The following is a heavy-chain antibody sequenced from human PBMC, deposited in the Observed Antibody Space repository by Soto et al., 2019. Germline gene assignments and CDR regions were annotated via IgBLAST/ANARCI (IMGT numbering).Heavy chain of an antibody. CDR2: ISSSGRTI. V-gene: IGHV3-11*01. D-gene: IGHD3-9*01. CDR1: EFTFSDYS. CDR3: ARGTNFDWLIPRDYYLDY. Sequence: QVQLVESGGGLVKPGGSLRLSCAASEFTFSDYSMTWIRQAPGKGLEWVSYISSSGRTINYADSVKGRFTISRDNAKNSLYLQMNSLRAEDTAVYYCARGTNFDWLIPRDYYLDYWGQGTLVAVSS. J-gene: IGHJ4*02.